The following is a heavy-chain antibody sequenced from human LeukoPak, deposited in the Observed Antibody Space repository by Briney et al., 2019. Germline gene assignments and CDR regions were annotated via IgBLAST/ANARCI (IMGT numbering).Heavy chain of an antibody. CDR1: GYSISSGYY. CDR2: IYHSGST. CDR3: ASSGRSSSWRRGNFDY. V-gene: IGHV4-38-2*02. Sequence: SETLSLTCTVSGYSISSGYYWGWIRQPPGKGLEWIGSIYHSGSTYYNPSLKSRVTISVDTSKNQFSLKLSSVTAADTAVYYCASSGRSSSWRRGNFDYWGQGTLVTVSS. J-gene: IGHJ4*02. D-gene: IGHD6-13*01.